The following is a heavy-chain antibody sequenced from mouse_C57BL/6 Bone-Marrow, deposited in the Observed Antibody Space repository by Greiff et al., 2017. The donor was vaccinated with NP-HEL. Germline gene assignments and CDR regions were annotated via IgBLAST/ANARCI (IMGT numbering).Heavy chain of an antibody. V-gene: IGHV5-9*01. D-gene: IGHD2-4*01. CDR1: GFTFSSYT. CDR2: ISGGGGNT. CDR3: ASPYDYDVAWFAY. J-gene: IGHJ3*01. Sequence: DVKLVESGGGLVKPGGSLKLSCAASGFTFSSYTMSWVRQTPEKRLEWVATISGGGGNTYYPDSVKGRFTISRDNAKNTLYLQMSSLRSEDTALYYCASPYDYDVAWFAYWGQGTLVTVSA.